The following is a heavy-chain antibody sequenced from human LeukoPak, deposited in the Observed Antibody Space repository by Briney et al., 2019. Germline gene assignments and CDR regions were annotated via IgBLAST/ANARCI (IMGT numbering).Heavy chain of an antibody. CDR1: GFTFSSYA. D-gene: IGHD5-18*01. V-gene: IGHV3-30*04. CDR3: ARRVHRINSYGLKPLLDAFDI. J-gene: IGHJ3*02. CDR2: ISYDGSNK. Sequence: PGGSLRLSCAASGFTFSSYAMHWVRQAPGKGLEWVAVISYDGSNKYYADSVKGRFTISRDNSKNTLYLQMNSLRAEDTAVYYCARRVHRINSYGLKPLLDAFDIWGQGTMVTVSS.